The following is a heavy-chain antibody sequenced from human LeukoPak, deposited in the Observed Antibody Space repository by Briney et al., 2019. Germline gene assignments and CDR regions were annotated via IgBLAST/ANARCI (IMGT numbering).Heavy chain of an antibody. J-gene: IGHJ2*01. Sequence: GGSLRLSCAASGFTFSSYWMSWVRQAPGKGLEWVANIKQDGSEKYYVDSVKGRFTISRDNAKNSLYLQMNSLRAEDTAVYYCARDTRYDYVWGSYRYPWYFDLWGRGTLVTVSS. CDR2: IKQDGSEK. CDR3: ARDTRYDYVWGSYRYPWYFDL. CDR1: GFTFSSYW. D-gene: IGHD3-16*02. V-gene: IGHV3-7*01.